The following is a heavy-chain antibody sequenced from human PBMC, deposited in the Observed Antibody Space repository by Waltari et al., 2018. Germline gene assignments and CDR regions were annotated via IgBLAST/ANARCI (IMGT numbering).Heavy chain of an antibody. Sequence: QVQLQESGPGLVKPSETLSLTCTVSGGSISRYYWSWIRQPPGKGLEWIGYIYYSGSTNYNPSLKSRVTISVDTSKNQFSLKLSSVTAADTAVYYCATSSGYHGSAFDYWGQGTLVTVSS. V-gene: IGHV4-59*01. CDR2: IYYSGST. CDR3: ATSSGYHGSAFDY. CDR1: GGSISRYY. D-gene: IGHD3-22*01. J-gene: IGHJ4*02.